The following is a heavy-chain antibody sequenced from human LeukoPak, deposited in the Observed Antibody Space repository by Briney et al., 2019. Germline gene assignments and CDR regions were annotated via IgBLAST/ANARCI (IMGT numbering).Heavy chain of an antibody. J-gene: IGHJ4*02. CDR3: ARDAYSYGYPPDY. CDR2: ISSSSSYI. D-gene: IGHD5-18*01. CDR1: GFTFSSYS. V-gene: IGHV3-21*01. Sequence: GGFLRLSCAASGFTFSSYSMNWVRQAPGEGLEWVSSISSSSSYIYYADSVKGRFTISRDNAKNSLYLQMNSLRAEDTAVYYCARDAYSYGYPPDYWGQGTLVTVSS.